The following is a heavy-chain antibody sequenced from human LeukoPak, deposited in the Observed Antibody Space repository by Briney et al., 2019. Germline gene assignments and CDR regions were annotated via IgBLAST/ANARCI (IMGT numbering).Heavy chain of an antibody. Sequence: SETLSLTCVVYGGSFSGYYWSWIRQPPGKGLEWIGEINHSGSTNYNPSLKSRVTISVDTSKNQFSLRLSSVTAADTAVYYCARVGGYCSSTSCYPNWFDPWGQGTLVTVSS. V-gene: IGHV4-34*01. D-gene: IGHD2-2*01. CDR2: INHSGST. CDR1: GGSFSGYY. CDR3: ARVGGYCSSTSCYPNWFDP. J-gene: IGHJ5*02.